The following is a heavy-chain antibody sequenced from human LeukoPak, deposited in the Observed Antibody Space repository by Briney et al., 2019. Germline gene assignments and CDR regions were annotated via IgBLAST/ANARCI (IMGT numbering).Heavy chain of an antibody. CDR3: AKGGPITMVRGVIRGDFDY. J-gene: IGHJ4*02. Sequence: PGGSLRLSCAASGFTFSSYAMSWVRQAPGKGLEWVSAISGSGGSTYYADSVKGRFTISRDNSKNTLYLQMNSLRAEDTAVYYCAKGGPITMVRGVIRGDFDYWGQGTLVTVSS. V-gene: IGHV3-23*01. CDR2: ISGSGGST. D-gene: IGHD3-10*01. CDR1: GFTFSSYA.